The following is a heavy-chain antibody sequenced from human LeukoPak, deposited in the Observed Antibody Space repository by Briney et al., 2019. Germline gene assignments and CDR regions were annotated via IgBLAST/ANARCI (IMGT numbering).Heavy chain of an antibody. CDR2: ISGSGGST. Sequence: GGSLRLSCAASGFTFSSYSMNWVRQAPGKGLEWVSAISGSGGSTYYADSVKGRFTISRDNSKNTLYLQMNSLRAEDTAVYYCAKEIGSSPYYYYYGMDVWGQGTTVTVSS. D-gene: IGHD6-6*01. V-gene: IGHV3-23*01. J-gene: IGHJ6*02. CDR1: GFTFSSYS. CDR3: AKEIGSSPYYYYYGMDV.